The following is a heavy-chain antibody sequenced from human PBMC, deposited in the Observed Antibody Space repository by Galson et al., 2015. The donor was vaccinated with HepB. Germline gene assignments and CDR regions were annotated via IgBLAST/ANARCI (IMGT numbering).Heavy chain of an antibody. J-gene: IGHJ3*01. CDR2: VMPMLGTT. CDR3: VRGLGQYYETTAYALDV. V-gene: IGHV1-69*10. Sequence: SVKVSCKASGGTFSTYSISWVRQAPGQGLEWMGGVMPMLGTTRYTQKFQGRVTITADKSATTAYMELRSLRSEDTAVYYCVRGLGQYYETTAYALDVWGQGTMVTVSS. CDR1: GGTFSTYS. D-gene: IGHD3-22*01.